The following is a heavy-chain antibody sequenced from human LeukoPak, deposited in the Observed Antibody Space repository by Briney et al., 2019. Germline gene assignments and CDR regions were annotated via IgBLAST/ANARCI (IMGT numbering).Heavy chain of an antibody. V-gene: IGHV3-23*01. CDR2: ISGSGGST. CDR1: GFTFSSYA. J-gene: IGHJ4*02. D-gene: IGHD3-22*01. Sequence: PGGSLRLSCAASGFTFSSYAMSWVRQAPGKGLEWVSAISGSGGSTYYADSVKGRFTISRDNSKNTLYLQMNSLRAEDTAVYYCAKGSPSYYYDSSGYPYYFDYWGQGTLVTVSS. CDR3: AKGSPSYYYDSSGYPYYFDY.